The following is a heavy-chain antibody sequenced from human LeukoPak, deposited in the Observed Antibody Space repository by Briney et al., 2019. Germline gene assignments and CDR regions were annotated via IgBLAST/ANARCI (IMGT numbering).Heavy chain of an antibody. D-gene: IGHD2-15*01. CDR2: IYYSGST. CDR1: GGSVSSGSYY. V-gene: IGHV4-61*01. J-gene: IGHJ4*02. CDR3: ARFYCSGGSCYFDY. Sequence: SVTLSLTCTVSGGSVSSGSYYWSWIRQPPGKGLEWIGYIYYSGSTNYNPSLKSRVTISVDTSKNQFSLKLSSVTAADTAVYYCARFYCSGGSCYFDYWGQGTLVTVSS.